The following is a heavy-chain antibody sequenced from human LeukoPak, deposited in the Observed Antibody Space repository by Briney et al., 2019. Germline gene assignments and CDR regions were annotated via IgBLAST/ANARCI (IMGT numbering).Heavy chain of an antibody. Sequence: LETLSLTCTVSGASISRYYWNWIRQPAGKALEWIGRVYTSGSTDYNPSLKSRVTMSVDTSKNQFSLRLDSVTAADTAVYYCARDPDSNYWFDPWGRGTLVTVSS. CDR2: VYTSGST. CDR1: GASISRYY. D-gene: IGHD1-1*01. V-gene: IGHV4-4*07. J-gene: IGHJ5*02. CDR3: ARDPDSNYWFDP.